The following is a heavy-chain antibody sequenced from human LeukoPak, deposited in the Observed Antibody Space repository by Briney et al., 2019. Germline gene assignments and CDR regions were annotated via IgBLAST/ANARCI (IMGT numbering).Heavy chain of an antibody. CDR3: ARDHDFWSGLVDY. CDR2: INSDGSST. Sequence: PGGSLRLSCAASGFTFSSYWMHWVRQAPGKGLVWVLRINSDGSSTSYADSVKGRFTISRDNAKNTLYPQMNSLRAEDTAVYYCARDHDFWSGLVDYWGQGTLVTVSS. D-gene: IGHD3-3*01. CDR1: GFTFSSYW. V-gene: IGHV3-74*01. J-gene: IGHJ4*02.